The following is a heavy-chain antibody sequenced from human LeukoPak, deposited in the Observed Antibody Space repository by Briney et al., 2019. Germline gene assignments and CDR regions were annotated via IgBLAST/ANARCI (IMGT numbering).Heavy chain of an antibody. CDR1: GGSISSTSYY. CDR2: IYYSGST. Sequence: PSETLSLTCTVSGGSISSTSYYWGWIRQPPGKGLEWIGSIYYSGSTYYNPSLKSRVTISVDTSKNQFSLKLSSVIAADTAVHYCANLNSGYLHYWGQGTLVTVSS. D-gene: IGHD3-22*01. CDR3: ANLNSGYLHY. V-gene: IGHV4-39*01. J-gene: IGHJ4*02.